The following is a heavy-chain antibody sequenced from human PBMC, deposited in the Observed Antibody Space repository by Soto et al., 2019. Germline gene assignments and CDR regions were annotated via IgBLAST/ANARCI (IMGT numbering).Heavy chain of an antibody. CDR2: ISGSGGST. Sequence: PGGSLRLSCAASGFTFSNYAMSWVRQAPGRGLEWVSSISGSGGSTYYADSVKGRFTISRDNSKNTLYLQMNSLRAEDTAVYYCAKDSSQWEPTGGFDPWGQGTLVTVSS. J-gene: IGHJ5*02. CDR3: AKDSSQWEPTGGFDP. CDR1: GFTFSNYA. D-gene: IGHD1-26*01. V-gene: IGHV3-23*01.